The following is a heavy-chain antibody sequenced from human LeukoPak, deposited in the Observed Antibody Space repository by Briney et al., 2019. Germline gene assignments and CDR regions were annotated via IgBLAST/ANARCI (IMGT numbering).Heavy chain of an antibody. CDR1: GYTFTSYY. J-gene: IGHJ4*02. Sequence: ASVKVSCKASGYTFTSYYMHWVRQAPGQGLEWMGIINPSGGSTSYAQKFQGRVTMTRNTSISTAYMELSSLRSEDTAVYYCARGGVRGVIKYWGQGTLVTVSS. V-gene: IGHV1-46*01. CDR3: ARGGVRGVIKY. D-gene: IGHD3-10*02. CDR2: INPSGGST.